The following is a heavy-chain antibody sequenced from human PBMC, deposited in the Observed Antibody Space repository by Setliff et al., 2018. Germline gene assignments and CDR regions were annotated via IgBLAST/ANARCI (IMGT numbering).Heavy chain of an antibody. Sequence: PSETLSLTCTVSGGSISSSNYYWGWIRQPPGKGLEWIGSIYYRGSTYYNPSLKSRVTISVDTSKNQFSLKLSSVTAADTAAYHCARPHNSGWHPDAFDIWGQGTMVTVSS. V-gene: IGHV4-39*01. D-gene: IGHD6-19*01. CDR3: ARPHNSGWHPDAFDI. J-gene: IGHJ3*02. CDR2: IYYRGST. CDR1: GGSISSSNYY.